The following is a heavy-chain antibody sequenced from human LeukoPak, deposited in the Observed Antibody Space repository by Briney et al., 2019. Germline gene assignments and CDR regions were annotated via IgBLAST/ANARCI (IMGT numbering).Heavy chain of an antibody. CDR3: ARHGRYFDWSSEYYFDY. CDR1: GGSISSYY. Sequence: SETLSLTCTVSGGSISSYYWSWIRKPPRKGLERIRFIYCSGSTNYRPSLKSLVTILVDSSNNQFFLKLSSVTAADTAVYYCARHGRYFDWSSEYYFDYWGQGTLVTVSS. CDR2: IYCSGST. D-gene: IGHD3-9*01. J-gene: IGHJ4*02. V-gene: IGHV4-59*08.